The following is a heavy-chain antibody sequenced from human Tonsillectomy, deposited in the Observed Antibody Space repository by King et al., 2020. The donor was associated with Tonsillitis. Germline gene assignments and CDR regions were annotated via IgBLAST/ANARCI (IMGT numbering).Heavy chain of an antibody. D-gene: IGHD2-8*01. V-gene: IGHV3-49*05. Sequence: VQLVESGGGLVNPGRSLRLSCTASGFTFGDYAMSWFRQAPGKGLEWVGFIRSKAYGGTTEYAASVKGRFTISRDDSKSIAYLQMNSLKTEDTAVYYCTRDSGDCTNGVCVGYFDYWGQGTLVTVSS. J-gene: IGHJ4*02. CDR2: IRSKAYGGTT. CDR1: GFTFGDYA. CDR3: TRDSGDCTNGVCVGYFDY.